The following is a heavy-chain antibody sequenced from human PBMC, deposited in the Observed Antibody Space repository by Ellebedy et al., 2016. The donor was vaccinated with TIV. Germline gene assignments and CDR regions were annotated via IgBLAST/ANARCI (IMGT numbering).Heavy chain of an antibody. V-gene: IGHV3-7*01. J-gene: IGHJ4*02. CDR2: IKQDGGEK. CDR1: GFTFSSFW. CDR3: ARDFECFDY. Sequence: GGSLRLSXSASGFTFSSFWMSWVRQAPGKGLECVANIKQDGGEKHYVDSVKGRLTVSRDNAKNELYLEMNSLTVEDTAVYYCARDFECFDYWGQGTLVTVSS.